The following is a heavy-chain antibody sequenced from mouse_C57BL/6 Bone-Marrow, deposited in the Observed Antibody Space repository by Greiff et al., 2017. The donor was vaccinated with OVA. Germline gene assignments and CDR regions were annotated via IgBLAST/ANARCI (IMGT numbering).Heavy chain of an antibody. Sequence: EVKVVESGAELVKPGASVKLSCTASGFNIKDYYMHWVKQRTEQGLEWIGRIDPEDGETKYAPKFQGKATITAATSSNTASLQLSSLTSEDTAVYYCAKWSITNYFDYWGKGTTLTVSS. CDR1: GFNIKDYY. J-gene: IGHJ2*01. V-gene: IGHV14-2*01. CDR3: AKWSITNYFDY. D-gene: IGHD2-4*01. CDR2: IDPEDGET.